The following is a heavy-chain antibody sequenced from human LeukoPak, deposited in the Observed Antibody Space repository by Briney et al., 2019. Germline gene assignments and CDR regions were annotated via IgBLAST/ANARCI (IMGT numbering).Heavy chain of an antibody. V-gene: IGHV3-48*03. CDR3: AREARGATVTTTDY. Sequence: GGSLRLSCAASGLTFSSYEMNWVRQAPGKGLEWVSYISSSGSTIYYADSVKCRFTISRDNTKNSLYLQMDRLRADDTAYHYCAREARGATVTTTDYWGQGTLVTVSS. CDR2: ISSSGSTI. D-gene: IGHD4-17*01. CDR1: GLTFSSYE. J-gene: IGHJ4*02.